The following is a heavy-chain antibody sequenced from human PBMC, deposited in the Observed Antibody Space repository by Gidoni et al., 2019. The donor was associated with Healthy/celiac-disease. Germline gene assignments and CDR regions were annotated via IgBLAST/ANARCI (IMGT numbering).Heavy chain of an antibody. Sequence: QVQLVESGGGVVQPGRSLRLSCAASGFTFSRYGMHWVRQAPGKGLEWVAVISYDGSNKYYADSVKGRFTISRDNSKNTLYLQMNSLRAEDTAVYYCAKDGVGELSLPFDYWGQGTLVTVSS. CDR3: AKDGVGELSLPFDY. J-gene: IGHJ4*02. CDR2: ISYDGSNK. V-gene: IGHV3-30*18. CDR1: GFTFSRYG. D-gene: IGHD3-16*02.